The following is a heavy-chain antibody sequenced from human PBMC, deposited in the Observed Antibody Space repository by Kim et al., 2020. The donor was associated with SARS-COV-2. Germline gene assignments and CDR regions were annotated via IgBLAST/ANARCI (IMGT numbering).Heavy chain of an antibody. V-gene: IGHV3-30*07. CDR3: ARDVLPSGVLMVYAKWGIDY. Sequence: RFTISRDNSKNTLYLQMNSLRAEDTAVYYCARDVLPSGVLMVYAKWGIDYWGQGTLVTVSS. J-gene: IGHJ4*02. D-gene: IGHD2-8*01.